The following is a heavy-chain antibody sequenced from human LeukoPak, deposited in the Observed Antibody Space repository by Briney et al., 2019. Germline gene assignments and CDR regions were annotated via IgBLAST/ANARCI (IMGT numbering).Heavy chain of an antibody. V-gene: IGHV3-21*04. CDR1: GFTFSSYS. CDR3: AKVYSSGWIYYFDY. D-gene: IGHD6-19*01. J-gene: IGHJ4*02. Sequence: PGGSLRLSCAASGFTFSSYSMNWVRQAPGKGLEWVSSISSGSSYIYYADSVKGRFTISRDNAKNSLYLQMNSLRAEDTALYYCAKVYSSGWIYYFDYWGQGTLVTVSS. CDR2: ISSGSSYI.